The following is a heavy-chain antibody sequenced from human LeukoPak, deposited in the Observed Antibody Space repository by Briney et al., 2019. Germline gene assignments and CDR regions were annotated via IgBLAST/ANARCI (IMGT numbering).Heavy chain of an antibody. Sequence: ASVKVSCKASGGTFSSYAISWVRQAPGQGLEWMGGIIPIFGTANYAQKLQGRVTMTTDTSTSTAYMELRSLRSDDTAVYYCTRVVTMVRGTDYWGQGTLVTVSA. CDR3: TRVVTMVRGTDY. V-gene: IGHV1-69*05. CDR1: GGTFSSYA. CDR2: IIPIFGTA. D-gene: IGHD3-10*01. J-gene: IGHJ4*02.